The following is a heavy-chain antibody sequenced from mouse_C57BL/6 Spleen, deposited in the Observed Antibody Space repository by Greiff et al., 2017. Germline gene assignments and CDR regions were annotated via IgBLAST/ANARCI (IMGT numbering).Heavy chain of an antibody. CDR2: IDPNSGGT. CDR1: GYTFTRYW. J-gene: IGHJ4*01. Sequence: VQLQESGAELVKPGASVTLSCKASGYTFTRYWMHWVKQRPGRGLEWIGRIDPNSGGTKYNEKFKSKATLTVDKHSSTAYMQLSSLTSEDSAVYYCARGYGSSYNYTMDYWGQGTSVTVSS. D-gene: IGHD1-1*01. V-gene: IGHV1-72*01. CDR3: ARGYGSSYNYTMDY.